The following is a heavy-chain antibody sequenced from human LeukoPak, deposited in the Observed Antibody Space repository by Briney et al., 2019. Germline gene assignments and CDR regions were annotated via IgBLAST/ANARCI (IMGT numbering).Heavy chain of an antibody. CDR1: GGSISSGDYY. V-gene: IGHV4-30-4*08. CDR2: IYYSGST. D-gene: IGHD3-22*01. J-gene: IGHJ4*02. CDR3: ARASYYYDSSGYPDY. Sequence: SETLSLTCTVSGGSISSGDYYWSWIRQPPGKGLEWIGYIYYSGSTYYNPSLKSRVTISVDTSKNQFSLKLSSVTAADTAVYYCARASYYYDSSGYPDYWGQGTLVTVSS.